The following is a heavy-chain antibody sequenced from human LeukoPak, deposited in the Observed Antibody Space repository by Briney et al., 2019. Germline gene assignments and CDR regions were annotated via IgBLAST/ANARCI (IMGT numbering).Heavy chain of an antibody. CDR1: GFTFTNSA. CDR3: AAMYYYASGSYYDPFDY. Sequence: EASVKVSCKASGFTFTNSAVQGVRQAGGQRIEWIGWIVVGSGNRNYAQKFQERVTITRDKSTSRAYMEVRSVRSEETGVYYCAAMYYYASGSYYDPFDYWGQGTLVTVSS. D-gene: IGHD3-10*01. CDR2: IVVGSGNR. J-gene: IGHJ4*02. V-gene: IGHV1-58*01.